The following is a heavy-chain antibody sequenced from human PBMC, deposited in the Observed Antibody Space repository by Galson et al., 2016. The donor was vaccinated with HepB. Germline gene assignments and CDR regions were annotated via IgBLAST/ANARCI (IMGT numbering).Heavy chain of an antibody. CDR1: GFSLSTSGVG. Sequence: PALVKPTQTLTLTCTVSGFSLSTSGVGVGWIRQPPGKALEWLVLIYWDDDKRYSPSLMSRLTITKDASKNQVVLTMTNMDPMDTATYYCAHSARRLADAFDVWGQGTMVSVSS. CDR3: AHSARRLADAFDV. D-gene: IGHD1-1*01. V-gene: IGHV2-5*02. J-gene: IGHJ3*01. CDR2: IYWDDDK.